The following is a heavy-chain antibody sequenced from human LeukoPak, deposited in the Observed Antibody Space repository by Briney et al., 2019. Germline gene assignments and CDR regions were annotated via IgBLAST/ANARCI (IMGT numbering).Heavy chain of an antibody. D-gene: IGHD3-22*01. CDR1: GFTFSSYS. V-gene: IGHV3-21*01. J-gene: IGHJ4*02. CDR2: ISSSSSYI. Sequence: PGGSLRLSCAASGFTFSSYSMNWVRQAPGKGLEWVSSISSSSSYIYYADSVKGRFTISRDNAKNSLYLQMNSLRAEDTAVSYCARDLGYYYDSSGYFHYWGQGTLVTLSS. CDR3: ARDLGYYYDSSGYFHY.